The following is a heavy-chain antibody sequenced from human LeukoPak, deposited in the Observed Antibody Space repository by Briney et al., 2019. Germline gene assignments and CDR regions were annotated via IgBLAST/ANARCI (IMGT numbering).Heavy chain of an antibody. CDR3: ATKQWVPYYFHY. D-gene: IGHD1/OR15-1a*01. V-gene: IGHV4-34*01. Sequence: RTSETLSLTCAVYGGSFSGYYWSWIRQPPGKGLEWIGEINHSGSTNYNPSLKSRVTISVDTSKNQFSLRLSSLTAADTAVYYCATKQWVPYYFHYWGQGSLVTVSS. CDR2: INHSGST. J-gene: IGHJ4*02. CDR1: GGSFSGYY.